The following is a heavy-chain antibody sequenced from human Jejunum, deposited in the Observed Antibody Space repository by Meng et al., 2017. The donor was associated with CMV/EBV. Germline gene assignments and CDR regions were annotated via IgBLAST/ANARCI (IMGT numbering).Heavy chain of an antibody. Sequence: GFAANRNFMAWGRQATGEGLERAEGGYSAGMTYYAESVKGRFTISRDNYKNTMFLQMNGLRLEDTAMYYCAAEVAVRNYFSYGMDVWGQGTTVTVSS. CDR3: AAEVAVRNYFSYGMDV. V-gene: IGHV3-66*02. J-gene: IGHJ6*02. D-gene: IGHD3-10*01. CDR1: GFAANRNF. CDR2: GYSAGMT.